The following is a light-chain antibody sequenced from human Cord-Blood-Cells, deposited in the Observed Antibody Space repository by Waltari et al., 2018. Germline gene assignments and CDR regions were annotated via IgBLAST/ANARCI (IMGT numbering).Light chain of an antibody. Sequence: QSALTQPRSVSGSPGQSVTISCTGTSSDVGGYNYVSWYQQHPGKPPKLMIYAVSKRPSGVPDSFSGSKSGSTASLTISGLQAEDGADEYCCSYAGSYTYVVFGGGTKLTVL. CDR3: CSYAGSYTYVV. CDR2: AVS. J-gene: IGLJ2*01. CDR1: SSDVGGYNY. V-gene: IGLV2-11*01.